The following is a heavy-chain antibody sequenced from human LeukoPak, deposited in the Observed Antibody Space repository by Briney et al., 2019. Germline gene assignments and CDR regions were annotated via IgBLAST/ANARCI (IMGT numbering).Heavy chain of an antibody. D-gene: IGHD6-6*01. CDR3: ASSSSSHYNFDY. CDR1: GGTFSSYA. CDR2: IIPIFGTA. V-gene: IGHV1-69*13. Sequence: SVKVSCKASGGTFSSYAISWLRQAPGQGLEWMGGIIPIFGTANYAQKFQGRVTITADESTSTAYMELSSLRSEDTAVYYCASSSSSHYNFDYWGQGTVVTVPS. J-gene: IGHJ4*02.